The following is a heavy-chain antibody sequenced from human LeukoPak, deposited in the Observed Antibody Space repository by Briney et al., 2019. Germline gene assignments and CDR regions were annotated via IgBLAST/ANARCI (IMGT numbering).Heavy chain of an antibody. J-gene: IGHJ3*02. CDR2: INPSGGST. CDR3: ARAYGRYGDYVLPSDAFDI. Sequence: ASVKVSCKASGYTFTSYYMHWVRQAPGQGLEWMGIINPSGGSTSYAQKFQGRVTMTRDTSTSTVYMELSSLRSEDTAVYYCARAYGRYGDYVLPSDAFDIWGQGTMVTVSS. V-gene: IGHV1-46*01. D-gene: IGHD4-17*01. CDR1: GYTFTSYY.